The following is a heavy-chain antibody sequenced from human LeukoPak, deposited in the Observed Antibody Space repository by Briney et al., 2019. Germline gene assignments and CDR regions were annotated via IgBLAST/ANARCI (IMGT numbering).Heavy chain of an antibody. CDR2: IHSSGGT. V-gene: IGHV3-23*01. J-gene: IGHJ5*02. Sequence: GGSLRLSCVGSGFTFRSHAMSWVRPAPGKGLEWVSAIHSSGGTYYADSVKGRFTISRDTSKNTLYLQINSLRVEDTAVYYCIVFGDSNHWGQGTLVTVSS. CDR3: IVFGDSNH. CDR1: GFTFRSHA. D-gene: IGHD4-17*01.